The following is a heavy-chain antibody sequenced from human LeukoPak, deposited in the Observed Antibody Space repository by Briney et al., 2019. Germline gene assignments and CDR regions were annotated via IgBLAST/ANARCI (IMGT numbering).Heavy chain of an antibody. CDR2: ISQSGSDI. V-gene: IGHV3-11*01. CDR1: GFGFSDFY. CDR3: ARTARVGDY. J-gene: IGHJ4*02. Sequence: GGSLRLSCAASGFGFSDFYMSWIRQAPGKGLEWISYISQSGSDINYADSVRGRFTVSRDNAKNSLYLQMNSLRAEDTAVYYCARTARVGDYWGQGTLVTVSS. D-gene: IGHD5-18*01.